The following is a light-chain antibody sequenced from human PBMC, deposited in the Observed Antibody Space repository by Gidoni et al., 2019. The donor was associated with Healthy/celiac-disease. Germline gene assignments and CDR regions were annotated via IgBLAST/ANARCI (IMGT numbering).Light chain of an antibody. V-gene: IGKV3-20*01. Sequence: EIVLTQSPGTLSLSPGERATLSCRSSQSVSSSYLAWYQQKPGQAPRLLIYGASSRATGIPDRCSGSGSGTDFTLTISRLEPEDFAVYYCQQYGSSPSTFXGXTKVXIK. J-gene: IGKJ4*01. CDR1: QSVSSSY. CDR2: GAS. CDR3: QQYGSSPST.